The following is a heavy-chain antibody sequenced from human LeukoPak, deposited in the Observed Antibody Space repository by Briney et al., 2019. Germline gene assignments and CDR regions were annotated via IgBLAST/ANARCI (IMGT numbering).Heavy chain of an antibody. Sequence: GGSLRLSCAASGFTFDDYAMHWVRHAPGKGLEWVSGISWNSGSIGYADSVKGRFTISRDNAKNSLYLQMNSLRAEDTALYYCAKDMGSSWWGWLSYWGQGTLVTVSS. D-gene: IGHD6-13*01. CDR2: ISWNSGSI. V-gene: IGHV3-9*01. CDR1: GFTFDDYA. CDR3: AKDMGSSWWGWLSY. J-gene: IGHJ4*02.